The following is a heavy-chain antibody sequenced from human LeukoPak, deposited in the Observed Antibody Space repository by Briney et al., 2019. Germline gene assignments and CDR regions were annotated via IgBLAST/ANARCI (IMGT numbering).Heavy chain of an antibody. CDR2: INPNSGGT. V-gene: IGHV1-2*02. CDR1: GYTFTGYY. Sequence: ASVTVSCKASGYTFTGYYMHWVRQAPGQGLEWMGWINPNSGGTNYAQKFQGRVTMTRDTSISTAYMELSRLRSDDTAVYYCARARITRQTYYFDYWGQGTLVTVSS. D-gene: IGHD3-10*01. CDR3: ARARITRQTYYFDY. J-gene: IGHJ4*02.